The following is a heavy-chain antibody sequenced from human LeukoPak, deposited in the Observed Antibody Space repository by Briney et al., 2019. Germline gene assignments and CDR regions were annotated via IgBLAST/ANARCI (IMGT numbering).Heavy chain of an antibody. J-gene: IGHJ4*02. V-gene: IGHV3-7*03. Sequence: GGSPRLSCAASGFTFSSYSMNWVRQAPGKGLEWVAHIKEDGSAENYVDSVKGRFSISRDNAKNSLYLQMNSLRVEDTAVYYCVRDSGWFHFDYWGQGILVTVSP. CDR1: GFTFSSYS. CDR3: VRDSGWFHFDY. D-gene: IGHD6-19*01. CDR2: IKEDGSAE.